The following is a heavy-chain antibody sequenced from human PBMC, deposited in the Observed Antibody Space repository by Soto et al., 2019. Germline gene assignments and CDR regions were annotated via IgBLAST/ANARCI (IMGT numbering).Heavy chain of an antibody. CDR1: GFTFSSHT. CDR3: ARDLAYDSSGYGYFDY. J-gene: IGHJ4*02. V-gene: IGHV3-21*01. CDR2: ISTSSSYK. Sequence: PGGSLRLSCAASGFTFSSHTVDWVRQAPGKGLEWVSSISTSSSYKYYADSVMGRFTVSRDNAKNSLYLQMNSLRAEDTAVYYCARDLAYDSSGYGYFDYWGQGTLVTVSS. D-gene: IGHD3-22*01.